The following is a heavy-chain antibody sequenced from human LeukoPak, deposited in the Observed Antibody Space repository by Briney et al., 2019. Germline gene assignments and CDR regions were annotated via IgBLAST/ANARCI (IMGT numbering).Heavy chain of an antibody. CDR2: ISGSGGST. CDR1: GFTFSSYA. Sequence: GGSLRLSCAASGFTFSSYAMSWVRQAPGKGLEWVSAISGSGGSTYYADSVEGRFTISRDNAKNSLYLQMNSLRDEDTAVYYCARSFDYSDPFDYWGQGTLVTVSS. D-gene: IGHD4-17*01. CDR3: ARSFDYSDPFDY. J-gene: IGHJ4*02. V-gene: IGHV3-23*01.